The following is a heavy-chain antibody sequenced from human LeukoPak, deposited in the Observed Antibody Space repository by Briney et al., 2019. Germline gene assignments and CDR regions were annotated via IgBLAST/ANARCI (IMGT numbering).Heavy chain of an antibody. CDR1: GGSFSGYY. V-gene: IGHV4-34*01. CDR3: ARGTMTTVTYYFDY. CDR2: INHSGST. Sequence: SETLSLTCRVYGGSFSGYYWSWIRQPPGKGLEWIGEINHSGSTNYNPSLKSRVTISVDTSKNQFSLKLSSVTAADTAVYYCARGTMTTVTYYFDYWGQGTLVTLSS. D-gene: IGHD4-17*01. J-gene: IGHJ4*02.